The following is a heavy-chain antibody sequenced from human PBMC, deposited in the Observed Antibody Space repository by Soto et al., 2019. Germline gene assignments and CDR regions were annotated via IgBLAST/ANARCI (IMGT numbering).Heavy chain of an antibody. CDR1: GGSISSGGYY. J-gene: IGHJ4*02. D-gene: IGHD6-13*01. CDR2: IYYSGST. Sequence: PSETLSLTCTVSGGSISSGGYYWSWIRQHPGKGLEWIGYIYYSGSTYYNPSLKSRVTISVDTSKNQFSLKLSSVTAADTAVYYCARDRGVPSRPQRAAAEHDYWGQGTLVTVSS. CDR3: ARDRGVPSRPQRAAAEHDY. V-gene: IGHV4-31*03.